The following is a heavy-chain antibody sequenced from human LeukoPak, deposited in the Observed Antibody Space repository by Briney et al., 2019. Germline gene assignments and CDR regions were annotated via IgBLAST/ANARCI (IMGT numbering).Heavy chain of an antibody. CDR3: ARVEAASSVFFDY. Sequence: SQTLSLTCTVSGGSISSGDYFWNWIRQPPGKGLEWIGYIYYSGTIYYNPSLKSRVTISVDTSKNQFSLKLSSVTAADTAVYYCARVEAASSVFFDYWGQGTLVTVSS. CDR1: GGSISSGDYF. J-gene: IGHJ4*02. CDR2: IYYSGTI. D-gene: IGHD6-19*01. V-gene: IGHV4-30-4*08.